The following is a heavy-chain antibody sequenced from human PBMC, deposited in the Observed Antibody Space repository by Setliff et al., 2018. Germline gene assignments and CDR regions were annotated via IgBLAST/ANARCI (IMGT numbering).Heavy chain of an antibody. CDR2: INPSGGTT. CDR1: GYAFTNYY. Sequence: ASVKVSCKASGYAFTNYYIHWVRQAPGQGLEWMGLINPSGGTTTYAQKFLGRLTMTSDTSAGTVSMDMSSLRSEDTAVYYCVHNADFIGTFNTWGQGTMVTVSS. D-gene: IGHD2-8*01. CDR3: VHNADFIGTFNT. J-gene: IGHJ3*01. V-gene: IGHV1-46*01.